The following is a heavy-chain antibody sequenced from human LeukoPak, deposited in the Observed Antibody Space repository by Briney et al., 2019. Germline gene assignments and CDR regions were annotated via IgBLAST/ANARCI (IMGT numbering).Heavy chain of an antibody. CDR2: ISGSGGTT. D-gene: IGHD4-17*01. CDR1: GFTFSTYA. J-gene: IGHJ3*02. CDR3: ARDGKGYRGLTAVTTGAFDI. Sequence: GGSLRLSCAASGFTFSTYAMSWVRQAPGKGLEWVSLISGSGGTTYYADPVKGRFTISRDNSKNTLYLQMNSLRAEDTAVYYCARDGKGYRGLTAVTTGAFDIWGQGTMVTVSS. V-gene: IGHV3-23*01.